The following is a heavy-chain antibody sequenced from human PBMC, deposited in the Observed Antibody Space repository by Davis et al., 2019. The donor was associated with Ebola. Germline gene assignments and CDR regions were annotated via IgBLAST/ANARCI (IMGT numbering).Heavy chain of an antibody. V-gene: IGHV3-23*01. CDR3: AKDRPLDFSGPHAFDI. CDR1: GFTFSSYA. CDR2: ISGSGDST. D-gene: IGHD2-15*01. J-gene: IGHJ3*02. Sequence: PGGSLRLSCAASGFTFSSYAMNWVRQVPGKGLEWVSTISGSGDSTYYADSVKGRFTISRDSSKNTLYLQMSSLRAEDTAVYYCAKDRPLDFSGPHAFDIWGQGTVVTVSS.